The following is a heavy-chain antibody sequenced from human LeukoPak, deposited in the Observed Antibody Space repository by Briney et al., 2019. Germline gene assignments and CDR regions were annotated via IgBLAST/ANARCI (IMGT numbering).Heavy chain of an antibody. V-gene: IGHV3-48*04. CDR1: GFTFSTYS. J-gene: IGHJ4*02. CDR2: ISSSSSTI. CDR3: ARALGVPRDDFDY. D-gene: IGHD3-16*01. Sequence: GGSLRLSCAASGFTFSTYSMNWVRQAPGKGLEWVSYISSSSSTIYYADSVKGRFSISRDNAKNSLYLQMNSLRAEDTAVYYCARALGVPRDDFDYWGQGTLVTVSS.